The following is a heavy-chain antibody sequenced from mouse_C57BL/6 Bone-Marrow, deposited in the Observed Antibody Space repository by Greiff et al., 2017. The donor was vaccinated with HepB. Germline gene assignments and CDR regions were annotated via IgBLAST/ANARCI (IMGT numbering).Heavy chain of an antibody. D-gene: IGHD1-1*01. CDR2: IDPSDSYT. J-gene: IGHJ4*01. CDR3: AIYYGSSYYPYAMDY. Sequence: VQLQQPGAELVRPGTSVKLSCKASGYTFTSYWMHWVKQRPGQGLEWIGVIDPSDSYTNYNQKFKGKATLTVDTSSSTAYMQLSSLTSEDSAVYYCAIYYGSSYYPYAMDYWGQGTSVTVSS. CDR1: GYTFTSYW. V-gene: IGHV1-59*01.